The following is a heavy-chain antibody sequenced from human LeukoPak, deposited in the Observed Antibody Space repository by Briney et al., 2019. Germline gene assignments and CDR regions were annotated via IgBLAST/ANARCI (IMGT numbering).Heavy chain of an antibody. CDR1: GGTFRSYA. J-gene: IGHJ5*02. V-gene: IGHV1-69*05. D-gene: IGHD3-22*01. CDR2: IIPIFGTA. CDR3: ARDRMIVVAMGWFDP. Sequence: SVKVSCTASGGTFRSYAISWVRQAPGQGLEWMGGIIPIFGTANYAQKLQGRVTMTTDTSTSTAYMELRSLRSDDTAVYYCARDRMIVVAMGWFDPWGQGTLVTVSS.